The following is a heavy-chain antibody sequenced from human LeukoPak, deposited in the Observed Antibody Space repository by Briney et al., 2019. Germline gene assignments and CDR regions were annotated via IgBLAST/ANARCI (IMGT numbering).Heavy chain of an antibody. V-gene: IGHV4-34*09. D-gene: IGHD3-9*01. CDR1: GGSFSGYY. J-gene: IGHJ4*02. CDR2: INHSGST. Sequence: PSETLSLTCAVYGGSFSGYYWSWIRQPPGKGLEWIGEINHSGSTNYNPSLKSRVTISVDTSKNQFSLKLSSVTAADTAVYYCSRDTPWGYFDWGQGTLVTVSS. CDR3: SRDTPWGYFD.